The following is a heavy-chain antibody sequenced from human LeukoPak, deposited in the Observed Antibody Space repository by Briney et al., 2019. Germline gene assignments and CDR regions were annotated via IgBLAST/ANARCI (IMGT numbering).Heavy chain of an antibody. CDR2: ISAYNGNT. D-gene: IGHD6-19*01. CDR1: GGTFSSYA. CDR3: AKRAHPYSSGWYLGY. V-gene: IGHV1-18*01. Sequence: ASVKVSCKASGGTFSSYAISWVRQAPGQGLEWMGWISAYNGNTNYAQKLQGRVTMTTDTSTSTAYMELRSLRAEDTAVYYCAKRAHPYSSGWYLGYWGQGTLVTVSS. J-gene: IGHJ4*02.